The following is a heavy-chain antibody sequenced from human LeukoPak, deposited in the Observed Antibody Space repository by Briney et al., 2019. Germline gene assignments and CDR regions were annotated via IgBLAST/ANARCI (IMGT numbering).Heavy chain of an antibody. D-gene: IGHD3-3*01. CDR2: IYHSGST. V-gene: IGHV4-4*02. CDR3: ARGQMEAYDFWSGYYLSY. CDR1: GGSISSSNW. Sequence: SETLSLTCAVSGGSISSSNWWSWVRQPPGKGLEWIGEIYHSGSTNYNPSLKSRVTISVDKSKNQFSLKLSSVTAADTAVYYCARGQMEAYDFWSGYYLSYWGQGTLVTVSS. J-gene: IGHJ4*02.